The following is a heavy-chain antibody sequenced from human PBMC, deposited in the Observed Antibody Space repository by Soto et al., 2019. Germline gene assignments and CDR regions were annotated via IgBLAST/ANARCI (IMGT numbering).Heavy chain of an antibody. J-gene: IGHJ4*02. CDR1: GFSLSTRGVG. D-gene: IGHD6-19*01. CDR2: IYWDDDD. Sequence: QITLKESGPTLLKPTQTLTLTCTFSGFSLSTRGVGVGWIRQPPGKALEWLALIYWDDDDRYSPSLRSRLTITRDTSKNSVGLTMTNMGPVDTATYFCAHRAVAVTFDYWGQGTLVTASS. CDR3: AHRAVAVTFDY. V-gene: IGHV2-5*02.